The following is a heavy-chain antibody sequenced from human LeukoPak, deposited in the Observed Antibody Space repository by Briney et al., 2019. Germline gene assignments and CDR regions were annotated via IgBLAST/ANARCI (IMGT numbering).Heavy chain of an antibody. CDR3: ARGLVTTPYYYYYYMDV. D-gene: IGHD4-11*01. J-gene: IGHJ6*03. CDR2: INPSGGST. CDR1: GYTFTSYY. Sequence: ASVKVSCKASGYTFTSYYMHWVRQAPGQGLEWMGIINPSGGSTSYAQKFQGRVTMTRDMSTSTVYMELSSLRSEDTAVYYCARGLVTTPYYYYYYMDVWGKGTTVTVSS. V-gene: IGHV1-46*01.